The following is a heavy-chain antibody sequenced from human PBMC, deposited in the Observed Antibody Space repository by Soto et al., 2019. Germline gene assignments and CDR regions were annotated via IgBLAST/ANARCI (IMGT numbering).Heavy chain of an antibody. CDR1: GFIFSPYW. J-gene: IGHJ3*02. D-gene: IGHD3-22*01. Sequence: PGGSLRLSCAASGFIFSPYWMSWVRQAPGKGLEWVANIKRDGSETHYVDSVKGRFTISRDNTKKSLYLQMKSLRVEDTAVYYCARDAYDYDSSGYYRYDAFDIGGQGTMVTVSS. CDR3: ARDAYDYDSSGYYRYDAFDI. V-gene: IGHV3-7*01. CDR2: IKRDGSET.